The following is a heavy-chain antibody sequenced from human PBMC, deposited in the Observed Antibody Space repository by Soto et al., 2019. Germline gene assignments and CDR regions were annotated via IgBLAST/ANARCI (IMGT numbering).Heavy chain of an antibody. J-gene: IGHJ4*02. CDR3: ARVPSIAARVFDY. V-gene: IGHV3-7*01. D-gene: IGHD6-6*01. Sequence: GGSLRLSCGASGFTFSSYWMSWVRQAPGKGLEWVANIKQDGSEKYYVDSVKGRFTISRDNAKNSLYLQMNSLRAEDTAVYYCARVPSIAARVFDYWGQGTLVTVSS. CDR1: GFTFSSYW. CDR2: IKQDGSEK.